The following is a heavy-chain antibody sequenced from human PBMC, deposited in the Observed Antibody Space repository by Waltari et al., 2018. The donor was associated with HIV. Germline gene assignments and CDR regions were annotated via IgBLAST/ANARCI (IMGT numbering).Heavy chain of an antibody. CDR2: IYYSWST. CDR1: GGSISRSSYF. CDR3: ARRHVDTALVRWGLDD. V-gene: IGHV4-39*01. Sequence: QLQLQESGPGLVKPSETLSLTCTVSGGSISRSSYFWGWIRQPPGKGLEWIGSIYYSWSTYYNPSLKSRVTISVDTPKNQFSLILSSVTAADTAVYYCARRHVDTALVRWGLDDWGQGTLVTVSS. D-gene: IGHD5-18*01. J-gene: IGHJ4*02.